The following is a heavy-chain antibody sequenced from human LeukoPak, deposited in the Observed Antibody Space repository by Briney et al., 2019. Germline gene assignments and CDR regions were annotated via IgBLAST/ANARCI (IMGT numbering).Heavy chain of an antibody. CDR3: ARALKGVRRRLGGTTTFEDYYYMDV. V-gene: IGHV3-72*01. Sequence: PGGSLRLSCVASGFTFSDHYMDWVRQAPGKGLEWVGRTRNKANSYITEYAASVKGRFTISRDDSKNSLYLQMNSLRAEDTAVYYCARALKGVRRRLGGTTTFEDYYYMDVWGKGTTVTISS. CDR2: TRNKANSYIT. D-gene: IGHD1-26*01. J-gene: IGHJ6*03. CDR1: GFTFSDHY.